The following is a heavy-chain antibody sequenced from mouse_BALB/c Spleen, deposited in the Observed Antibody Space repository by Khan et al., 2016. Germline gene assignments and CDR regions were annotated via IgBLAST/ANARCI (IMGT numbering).Heavy chain of an antibody. CDR1: GYTFTNYG. J-gene: IGHJ2*01. CDR2: INTNTGEP. D-gene: IGHD3-1*01. Sequence: QIQLVQSGPELKKPGETVKISCKASGYTFTNYGMNWVKQAPGKGLKWMGWINTNTGEPTYAEAFKGRFAFSLETSASTAYLQINNLNNEDTATYCWTRSGGNFDYWGQGTTLTVSS. CDR3: TRSGGNFDY. V-gene: IGHV9-3*02.